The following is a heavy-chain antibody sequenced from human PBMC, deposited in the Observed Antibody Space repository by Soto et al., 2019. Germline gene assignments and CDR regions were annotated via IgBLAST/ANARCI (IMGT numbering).Heavy chain of an antibody. CDR1: GGSISSSNW. CDR2: IYHSGST. J-gene: IGHJ4*02. CDR3: ASCNDAPGHFDY. D-gene: IGHD1-1*01. Sequence: QVQLQESGPGLVKPSGTLSLTCAVSGGSISSSNWWCWVRQPPGKGLEWIGEIYHSGSTNYNPSLKSRVTLSVDKSKNQFSLKLSSVTAADTAVYDCASCNDAPGHFDYWVQGTLVTVSS. V-gene: IGHV4-4*02.